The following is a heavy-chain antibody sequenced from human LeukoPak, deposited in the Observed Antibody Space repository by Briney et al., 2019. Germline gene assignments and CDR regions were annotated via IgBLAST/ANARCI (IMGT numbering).Heavy chain of an antibody. Sequence: GESLKISCKGSGYSFTNYWIGWVRQMPVKGLEWMGIIYPGDSDTRYSPSFQGQVTISADKSISTAYLQWSSLKASDTAIYYCARHHSSTWPQGSWFDPWGQGTLVTVSS. J-gene: IGHJ5*02. CDR3: ARHHSSTWPQGSWFDP. CDR1: GYSFTNYW. CDR2: IYPGDSDT. V-gene: IGHV5-51*01. D-gene: IGHD2-2*01.